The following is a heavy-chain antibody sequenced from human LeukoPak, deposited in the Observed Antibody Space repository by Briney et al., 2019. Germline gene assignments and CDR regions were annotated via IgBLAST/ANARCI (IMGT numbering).Heavy chain of an antibody. D-gene: IGHD2-2*01. Sequence: ASVKVSCKASGYTXTSYGISWVRQAPGQGLEWMGWISAYNGNTNYAQRLQGRVTMTTDTSTSTAYMELRSLRSDDTAVYYCARGIVVPAATIFDYWGQGTLVTVSS. CDR2: ISAYNGNT. CDR1: GYTXTSYG. V-gene: IGHV1-18*01. J-gene: IGHJ4*02. CDR3: ARGIVVPAATIFDY.